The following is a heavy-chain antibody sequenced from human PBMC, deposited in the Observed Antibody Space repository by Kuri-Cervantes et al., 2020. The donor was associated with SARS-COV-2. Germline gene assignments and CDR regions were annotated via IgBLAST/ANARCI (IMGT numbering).Heavy chain of an antibody. J-gene: IGHJ4*02. V-gene: IGHV1-24*01. Sequence: ASVKVSCKVSGYTHTELSMHWVRQAPGKGLEWMGGFDPEDGETIYAQKFQGRVTMTEDTSTDTAYMELSSLRSEDTAVYYCARPFWSGYYSPFDYWGQGTLVTVSS. CDR1: GYTHTELS. D-gene: IGHD3-3*01. CDR2: FDPEDGET. CDR3: ARPFWSGYYSPFDY.